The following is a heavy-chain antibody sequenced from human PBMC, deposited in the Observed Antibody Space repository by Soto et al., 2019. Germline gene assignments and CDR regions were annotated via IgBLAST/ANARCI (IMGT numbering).Heavy chain of an antibody. J-gene: IGHJ4*02. CDR1: GFTLSSYS. V-gene: IGHV3-23*01. D-gene: IGHD4-17*01. CDR3: AKEDLRFKTTVTTVDY. Sequence: HPXGCLRVSCTASGFTLSSYSMSWVRQAPGKGLDWVSGIRGNGGSTNYADSVKGRFTISRDNSKNTLYLQMKSLRAEDTAVYFCAKEDLRFKTTVTTVDYWGQGTLVTVSS. CDR2: IRGNGGST.